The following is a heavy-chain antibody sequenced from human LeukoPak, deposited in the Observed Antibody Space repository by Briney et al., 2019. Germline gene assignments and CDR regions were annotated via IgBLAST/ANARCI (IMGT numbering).Heavy chain of an antibody. J-gene: IGHJ4*02. CDR3: ARARIAARRYFDY. Sequence: SETLSLTCAVYGGSFSGYSWSWIRQPPGKGLEWIGEINHSGSTNYNPSLKSRVTISVDTSKNQFSLKLSSVTAADTAVYYCARARIAARRYFDYWGQGTLVTVSS. V-gene: IGHV4-34*01. D-gene: IGHD6-6*01. CDR2: INHSGST. CDR1: GGSFSGYS.